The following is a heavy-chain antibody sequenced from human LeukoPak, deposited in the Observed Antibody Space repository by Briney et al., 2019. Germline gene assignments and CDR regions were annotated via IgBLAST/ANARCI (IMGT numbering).Heavy chain of an antibody. J-gene: IGHJ4*02. V-gene: IGHV3-23*01. CDR1: GFTFSSYG. D-gene: IGHD5-24*01. CDR3: AKASGDGYTRPFDY. CDR2: ISGGGGST. Sequence: GGSLRLSCAASGFTFSSYGMSWVRQAPGKGLEWVSAISGGGGSTYYADSVKGRFTISRDNSKNTLYLQMNSLRAEDTAVYYCAKASGDGYTRPFDYWGQGTLVTVSS.